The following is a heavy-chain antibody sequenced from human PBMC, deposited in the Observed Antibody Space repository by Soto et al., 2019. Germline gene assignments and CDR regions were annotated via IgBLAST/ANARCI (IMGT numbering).Heavy chain of an antibody. CDR1: GYSFTSYW. Sequence: GESLKISCNGSGYSFTSYWICWVRQMPWKGLEWMGIIYPGDSDTRYSPSFQGQVTISADKSISTAYLQWSSLKASDTAMYYCARHKRNYYDSSGFYYGMDVWGQGTTVTVSS. CDR2: IYPGDSDT. V-gene: IGHV5-51*01. J-gene: IGHJ6*02. D-gene: IGHD3-22*01. CDR3: ARHKRNYYDSSGFYYGMDV.